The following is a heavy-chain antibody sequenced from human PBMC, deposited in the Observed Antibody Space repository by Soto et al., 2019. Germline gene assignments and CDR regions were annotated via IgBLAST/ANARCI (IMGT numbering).Heavy chain of an antibody. D-gene: IGHD3-22*01. V-gene: IGHV3-49*05. CDR2: IRSETYGETI. CDR3: SYYHGSSGYYYHFYGVEG. CDR1: GFSFGDYA. Sequence: EVQLVESGGDLVKPGRSLRLSCRTSGFSFGDYAMTWYRQAPGKGLEWIGFIRSETYGETIQYAASVEGRFSISRDDSKSISYLEINNLKIEETAVYYCSYYHGSSGYYYHFYGVEGWGQGTPVTVSS. J-gene: IGHJ6*02.